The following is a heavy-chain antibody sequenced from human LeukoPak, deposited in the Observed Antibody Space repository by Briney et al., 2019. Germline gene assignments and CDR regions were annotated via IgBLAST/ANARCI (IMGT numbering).Heavy chain of an antibody. D-gene: IGHD2-2*01. J-gene: IGHJ6*02. CDR3: ARRKELVVPAAIGYDYGMDV. Sequence: GGSLRLSCAASGFTFSTYGMSWIRQAPGKGLEWVSYISSSGSTKYYADSVKGRFTISRDNAKNSLYLQMNSLRAEDTAVYYCARRKELVVPAAIGYDYGMDVWGQGTTVTVSS. CDR1: GFTFSTYG. CDR2: ISSSGSTK. V-gene: IGHV3-11*01.